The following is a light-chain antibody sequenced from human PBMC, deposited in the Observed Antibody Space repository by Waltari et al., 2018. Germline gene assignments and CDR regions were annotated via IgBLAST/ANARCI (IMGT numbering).Light chain of an antibody. CDR3: QYYDASSVV. V-gene: IGLV6-57*03. CDR1: GGSIDNSY. CDR2: KDN. J-gene: IGLJ2*01. Sequence: NFMLTQPHSMSESPGKTITLSCTRNGGSIDNSYVQWYQQRPGSGPTLLIYKDNRRYSGLPDRFSGSIDSSSNSASLTTSGLKTEDEADYYCQYYDASSVVFGGGTKLTVL.